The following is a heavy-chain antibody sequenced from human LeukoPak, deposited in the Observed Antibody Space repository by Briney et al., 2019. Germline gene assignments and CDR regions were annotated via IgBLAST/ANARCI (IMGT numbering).Heavy chain of an antibody. Sequence: SETLSLTCTVSGGSISSYYWSWIRQPPGKGLEWIGYIYYSGSTNYNPSLKSRVTISVDTSKNQFSLKLSSVTAADTAVYYCAREGSRWLRLETGYYYYMDVWGKGTTVTVSS. CDR2: IYYSGST. V-gene: IGHV4-59*12. CDR3: AREGSRWLRLETGYYYYMDV. CDR1: GGSISSYY. D-gene: IGHD3-22*01. J-gene: IGHJ6*03.